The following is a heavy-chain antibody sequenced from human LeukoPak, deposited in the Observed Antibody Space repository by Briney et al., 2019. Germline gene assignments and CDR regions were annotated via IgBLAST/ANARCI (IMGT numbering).Heavy chain of an antibody. Sequence: SETLSLTCTVSGGSISSYYWSWVRQPPGKGLEWIGYLYDGGSTHYNPSLKSRVIISVDTSKNQFSLNLNSVTAADTAVYFCARHSWVNGYFDFWGQGTLVTVSS. J-gene: IGHJ4*02. CDR3: ARHSWVNGYFDF. V-gene: IGHV4-59*08. CDR1: GGSISSYY. D-gene: IGHD4-17*01. CDR2: LYDGGST.